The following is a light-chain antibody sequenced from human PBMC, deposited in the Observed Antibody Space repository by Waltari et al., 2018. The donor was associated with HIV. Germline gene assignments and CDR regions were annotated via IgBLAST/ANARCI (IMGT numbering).Light chain of an antibody. Sequence: MIQSTDSLAVGPGETASISCRSSRSLLPQNGQKYLDWYIQRPGQAQELLIYLGSRRASGFPDSIAVSGSVTAFILNISRVEPEDVGVYYCMHGQQTPVFGQGTKVEVK. J-gene: IGKJ1*01. CDR3: MHGQQTPV. CDR2: LGS. V-gene: IGKV2-28*01. CDR1: RSLLPQNGQKY.